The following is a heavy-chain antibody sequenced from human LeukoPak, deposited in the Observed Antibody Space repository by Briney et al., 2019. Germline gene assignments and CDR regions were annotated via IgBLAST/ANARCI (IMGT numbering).Heavy chain of an antibody. J-gene: IGHJ4*02. D-gene: IGHD5-18*01. CDR3: ARDFGYSSSYYFDY. CDR1: GYTYTSYG. CDR2: VSAYNGNT. V-gene: IGHV1-18*01. Sequence: ASVKVSCKASGYTYTSYGISWVRQAPGQGLEWMGWVSAYNGNTNYAQKLQGRVTMTTDTSTSTAYMELRSLRSDDTAVYYCARDFGYSSSYYFDYWGQGTLVTVSS.